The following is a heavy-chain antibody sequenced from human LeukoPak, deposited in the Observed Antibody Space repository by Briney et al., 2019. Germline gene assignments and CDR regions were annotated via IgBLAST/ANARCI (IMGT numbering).Heavy chain of an antibody. CDR2: IYTSGTT. Sequence: PSQTLSLTCTVSGGSTSSGSYYWSWIRQPAGKGLEWIGRIYTSGTTDYSPFLKSRVTISLDTSKNQLSLKLTSVTAADTAMYYCAREGGGSGWYNWFDPWGQGTLVTVSS. CDR3: AREGGGSGWYNWFDP. J-gene: IGHJ5*02. V-gene: IGHV4-61*02. CDR1: GGSTSSGSYY. D-gene: IGHD6-13*01.